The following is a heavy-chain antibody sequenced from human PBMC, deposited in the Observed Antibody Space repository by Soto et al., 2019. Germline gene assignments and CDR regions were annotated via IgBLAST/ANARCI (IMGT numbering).Heavy chain of an antibody. J-gene: IGHJ6*02. CDR2: IIPIFGTA. CDR1: GGTFSSYA. CDR3: AGGIPAYDFWRGTPREYYYYYGMDV. V-gene: IGHV1-69*19. D-gene: IGHD3-3*01. Sequence: QVQLVQSGAEVKKPGSSVKVSCKASGGTFSSYAISWVRQAPGQGLEWMGGIIPIFGTANYAQKFQGRVTITADESTSTAYMELSSLRSEDTAVYYCAGGIPAYDFWRGTPREYYYYYGMDVWGQGTTVTVSS.